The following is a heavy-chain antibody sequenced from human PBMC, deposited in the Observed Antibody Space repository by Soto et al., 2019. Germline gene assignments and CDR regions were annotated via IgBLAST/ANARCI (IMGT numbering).Heavy chain of an antibody. D-gene: IGHD2-2*01. CDR2: IYWDDDT. Sequence: QITLKASGPTLVKPTQTLTLTCIFSGFSFSADGVGVGWIRQPPGKALEWLALIYWDDDTRYSPSLKSRLTITKDTSKNPVVLTMTNMDPVDTATYYCAHAYGGTSWPNDAFDVWGQGTVVTVSS. V-gene: IGHV2-5*02. CDR1: GFSFSADGVG. CDR3: AHAYGGTSWPNDAFDV. J-gene: IGHJ3*01.